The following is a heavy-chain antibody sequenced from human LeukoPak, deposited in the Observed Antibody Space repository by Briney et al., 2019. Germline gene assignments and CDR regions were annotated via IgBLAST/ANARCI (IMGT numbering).Heavy chain of an antibody. CDR1: GFTFSSYA. CDR3: VRVRHSGYDLMAFDI. CDR2: MSYDGTSE. D-gene: IGHD5-12*01. J-gene: IGHJ3*02. Sequence: GRSLRLSCAASGFTFSSYAIHWVRQAPGKGLEWVAAMSYDGTSEYYADSVKGRFTISRDNSKNTLYLQMHSLRAEDTAVYYCVRVRHSGYDLMAFDIWGQGTVVTVSS. V-gene: IGHV3-30-3*01.